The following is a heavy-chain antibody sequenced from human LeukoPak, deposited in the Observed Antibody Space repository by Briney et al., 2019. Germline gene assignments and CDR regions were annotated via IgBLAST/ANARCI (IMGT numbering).Heavy chain of an antibody. D-gene: IGHD2-8*01. J-gene: IGHJ5*02. Sequence: GGSLRLPCAASGFPFSSYAMRWVRQAPGKVLEWVSAIRGSGGSTFYAHSVKGRFTMSIDNSKNTLYLQMNSLRAEDTAVYYCAKEASYCTNGVCYSRIFDTWGQGTLVTVSS. CDR2: IRGSGGST. CDR1: GFPFSSYA. CDR3: AKEASYCTNGVCYSRIFDT. V-gene: IGHV3-23*01.